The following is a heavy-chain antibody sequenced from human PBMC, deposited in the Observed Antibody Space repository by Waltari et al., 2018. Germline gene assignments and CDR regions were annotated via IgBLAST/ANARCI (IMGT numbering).Heavy chain of an antibody. CDR2: NDQNEHT. V-gene: IGHV4-34*01. CDR1: GGSFSGYY. D-gene: IGHD3-22*01. Sequence: QVHLQQWGAGLLKPSETLSLTCAVYGGSFSGYYWSWIRQPPGKGLEWVGHNDQNEHTPYNPSLKGRLTISVDRSQKTCNVTLTSVTAADTGVYFCASTPLFYYDTSGYSFWGQGTLVTVSS. CDR3: ASTPLFYYDTSGYSF. J-gene: IGHJ4*02.